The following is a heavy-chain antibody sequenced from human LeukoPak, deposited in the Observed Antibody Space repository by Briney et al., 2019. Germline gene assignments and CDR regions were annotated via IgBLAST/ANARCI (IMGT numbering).Heavy chain of an antibody. V-gene: IGHV3-23*01. Sequence: GASLRLSCAASGFTFSSHAMSWVRQAPGKGLEWVSAICGSGGSTYYADSEKGRFTISRDKSKNTLYLQMNSLRAEDTAVYYCAKGLAVAGHFDYWGQGALVTV. CDR2: ICGSGGST. CDR1: GFTFSSHA. D-gene: IGHD6-19*01. CDR3: AKGLAVAGHFDY. J-gene: IGHJ4*02.